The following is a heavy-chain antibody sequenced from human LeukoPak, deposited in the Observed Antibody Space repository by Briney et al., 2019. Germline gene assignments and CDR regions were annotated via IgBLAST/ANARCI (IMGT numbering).Heavy chain of an antibody. CDR3: AKDEGFGGFDY. D-gene: IGHD3-3*01. CDR2: IWYGGSNK. CDR1: GFTFSSYG. J-gene: IGHJ4*02. Sequence: GGSLRLSCAASGFTFSSYGMHWVRQAPGKGLEWVAVIWYGGSNKYYADSVKGRFTISRDNSKNTLYLQMNSLRAEDTAVYYCAKDEGFGGFDYWGQGTLVTVSS. V-gene: IGHV3-30*02.